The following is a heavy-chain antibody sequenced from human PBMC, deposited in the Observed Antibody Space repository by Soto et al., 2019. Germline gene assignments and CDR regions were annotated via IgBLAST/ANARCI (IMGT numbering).Heavy chain of an antibody. CDR2: IIPILGIA. V-gene: IGHV1-69*04. CDR3: ARDVKMATIVVESLEFDP. Sequence: GASVKVSCKASGGTFSSYTISWVRQAPGQGLEWMGRIIPILGIANYAQKFQGRVTITADKSTSTAYMELSSLRSEDTAVYYCARDVKMATIVVESLEFDPWGQGTLVTVSS. CDR1: GGTFSSYT. J-gene: IGHJ5*02. D-gene: IGHD5-12*01.